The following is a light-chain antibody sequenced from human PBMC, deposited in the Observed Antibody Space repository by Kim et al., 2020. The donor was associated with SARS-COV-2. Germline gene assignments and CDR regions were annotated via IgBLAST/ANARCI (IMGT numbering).Light chain of an antibody. J-gene: IGKJ1*01. CDR2: AAS. V-gene: IGKV1-27*01. CDR1: QGISNY. CDR3: QKYNRAPRT. Sequence: ASVGDRVTITCRASQGISNYLAWYQQKPGKVPKLLIYAASTLQTGVPSRFDGSGSGTDFTLTISSLQPEDVATYYCQKYNRAPRTFGQGTKVDIK.